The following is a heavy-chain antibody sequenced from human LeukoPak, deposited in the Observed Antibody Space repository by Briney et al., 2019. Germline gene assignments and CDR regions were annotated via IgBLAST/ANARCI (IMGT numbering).Heavy chain of an antibody. V-gene: IGHV3-11*04. CDR2: ISFSGSTI. CDR3: ARDWRDSSGKFPNDAFDI. CDR1: GFTFSDYY. Sequence: PGGSLRLSCAASGFTFSDYYMSWIRQAPGKGLEWISYISFSGSTIYYADSVKGRFTISRDNAKNSLYLQMNSLRAEDTAVYYCARDWRDSSGKFPNDAFDIWGQGTMVTVSS. J-gene: IGHJ3*02. D-gene: IGHD3-22*01.